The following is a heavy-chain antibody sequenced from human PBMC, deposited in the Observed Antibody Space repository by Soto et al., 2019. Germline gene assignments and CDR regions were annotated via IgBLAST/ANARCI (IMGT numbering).Heavy chain of an antibody. D-gene: IGHD3-10*01. J-gene: IGHJ4*02. Sequence: SETLSLTCAVYGGSFSGYYWSWIRQPPGKGLEWIGEINHSGSTNYNPSLQSRVTISVDTSKNQFSLKLSSVTAADTAVYYCARTMVRGVNLSRWPDYWGQGTLVIVSS. CDR3: ARTMVRGVNLSRWPDY. CDR1: GGSFSGYY. V-gene: IGHV4-34*01. CDR2: INHSGST.